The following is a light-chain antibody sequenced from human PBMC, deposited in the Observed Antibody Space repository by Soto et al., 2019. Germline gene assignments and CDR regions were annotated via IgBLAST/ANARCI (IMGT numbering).Light chain of an antibody. CDR1: QSVSSSY. CDR2: GAS. Sequence: EIVLTQSPGTLSLSPGERATLSCRASQSVSSSYLAWYQQIPGQAPRLLIYGASKRATAIPDRFSGSGSGTDFTLTISRMEPEDFAVYYCQQYGSSPPLTFGGGTKVEIK. CDR3: QQYGSSPPLT. J-gene: IGKJ4*01. V-gene: IGKV3-20*01.